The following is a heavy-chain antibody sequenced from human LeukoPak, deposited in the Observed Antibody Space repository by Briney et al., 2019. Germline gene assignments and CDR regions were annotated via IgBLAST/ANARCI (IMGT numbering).Heavy chain of an antibody. J-gene: IGHJ6*03. CDR3: ARVSGYDILTGRNYYYYYVDV. D-gene: IGHD3-9*01. CDR2: ISAYNGNT. CDR1: GYTFTSYG. V-gene: IGHV1-18*01. Sequence: ASVKVSCKASGYTFTSYGISWVRQAPGQGLEWMGWISAYNGNTNYAQKLQGRVTMTTDTSTSTAYMELRSLRSDDTAVYYCARVSGYDILTGRNYYYYYVDVWGKGTTVTVSS.